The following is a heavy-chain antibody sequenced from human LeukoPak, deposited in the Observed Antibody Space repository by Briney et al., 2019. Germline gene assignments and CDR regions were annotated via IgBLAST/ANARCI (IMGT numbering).Heavy chain of an antibody. CDR2: ISSSGSTI. Sequence: GGSLRLSCAAFGFTFSTYEMNWVRQAPGKGLEWLSYISSSGSTIFYADSVKGRFTVSRDNAKNSLYLQMNSLRAEDTAVYYCAREVVDCGGDCLAPWGQGTLVTVSS. CDR1: GFTFSTYE. D-gene: IGHD2-21*02. J-gene: IGHJ5*02. CDR3: AREVVDCGGDCLAP. V-gene: IGHV3-48*03.